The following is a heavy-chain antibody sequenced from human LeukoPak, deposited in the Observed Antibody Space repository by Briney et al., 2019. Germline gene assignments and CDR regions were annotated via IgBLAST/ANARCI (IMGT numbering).Heavy chain of an antibody. CDR1: GYTFTSYY. V-gene: IGHV1-2*02. D-gene: IGHD3-22*01. J-gene: IGHJ4*02. CDR2: INPNSGAT. CDR3: AIGSGLPDSNGFHYFDY. Sequence: ASVKVSCKSSGYTFTSYYIHWVRQAPGQGLEWMGWINPNSGATTSAQKFHDTLTMTRDTSINTAYMELRWLRSVDTAAYLCAIGSGLPDSNGFHYFDYWGQGTLVTVSS.